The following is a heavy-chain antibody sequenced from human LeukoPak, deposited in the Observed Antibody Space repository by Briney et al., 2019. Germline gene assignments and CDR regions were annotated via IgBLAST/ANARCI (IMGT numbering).Heavy chain of an antibody. V-gene: IGHV4-59*08. CDR2: IYYTGST. CDR3: ARQRGGWFDP. J-gene: IGHJ5*02. D-gene: IGHD3-16*01. Sequence: PSETLSLTCTVSGGSISSYYWSWIRQPPGKGLEWIWYIYYTGSTNYNPSLKSRVTISVDTSKNQLSLKLSSVTAADTAVYYCARQRGGWFDPWGQGTLVTVSS. CDR1: GGSISSYY.